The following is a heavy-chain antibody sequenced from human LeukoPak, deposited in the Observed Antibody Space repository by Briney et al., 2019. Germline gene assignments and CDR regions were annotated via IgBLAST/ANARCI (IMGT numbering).Heavy chain of an antibody. V-gene: IGHV4-34*01. CDR1: GGSFSGYY. CDR3: ARMRVRGVFLYYFDY. CDR2: INHSGNT. D-gene: IGHD3-10*01. J-gene: IGHJ4*02. Sequence: SETLSLTCAVYGGSFSGYYWSWLRQPPGKGLEWIGEINHSGNTNYNPSLKSRVTISVDTSKNQFSLKLSSVTAADTAVYYCARMRVRGVFLYYFDYWGQGTLVTVSS.